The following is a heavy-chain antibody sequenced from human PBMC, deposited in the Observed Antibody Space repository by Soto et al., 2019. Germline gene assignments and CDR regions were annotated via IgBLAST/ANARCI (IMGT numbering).Heavy chain of an antibody. V-gene: IGHV3-30*18. J-gene: IGHJ4*02. CDR3: AKDMVNCDY. CDR1: AFTFSSYG. D-gene: IGHD5-18*01. CDR2: ISYDGSNK. Sequence: GRSLRLSCAASAFTFSSYGMHWVRQAPGKGLEWVAVISYDGSNKYYADSVKGRFTISRDNSKNTLYLQMNSLRAEDTAVYYCAKDMVNCDYWGQGTLVTGSS.